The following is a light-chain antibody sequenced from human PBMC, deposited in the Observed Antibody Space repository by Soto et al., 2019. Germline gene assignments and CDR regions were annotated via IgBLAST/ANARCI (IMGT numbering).Light chain of an antibody. CDR1: QSVSSTY. Sequence: EIVLTQSPGTLSLSPGERATLSCRASQSVSSTYLAWYQQKPGQAPRLLIYGASIRATGVPDRFSGSGSGTDFTLTISRLEPEDLAVYYCQQYGSSPYTFGQGTQLAIK. CDR2: GAS. V-gene: IGKV3-20*01. CDR3: QQYGSSPYT. J-gene: IGKJ2*01.